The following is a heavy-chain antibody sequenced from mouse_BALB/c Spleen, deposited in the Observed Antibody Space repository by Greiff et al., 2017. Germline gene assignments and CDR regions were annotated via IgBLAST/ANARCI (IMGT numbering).Heavy chain of an antibody. J-gene: IGHJ4*01. V-gene: IGHV8-8*01. CDR2: IWWNDDK. CDR3: ARIGYGNYEDYYAMDY. D-gene: IGHD2-10*02. CDR1: GFSLSTSGMS. Sequence: QVTLKVSGPGILQPSQTLSLTCSFSGFSLSTSGMSVGWIRQPSGKGLEWLAHIWWNDDKYYNPALKSRLTISKDTSNNQVFLKIASVVTADTATYYCARIGYGNYEDYYAMDYWGQGTSVTVSS.